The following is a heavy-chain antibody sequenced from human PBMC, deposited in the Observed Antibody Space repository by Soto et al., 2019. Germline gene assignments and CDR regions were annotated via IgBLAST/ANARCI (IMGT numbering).Heavy chain of an antibody. CDR3: ARGNSIAAAGTRIGWAFDI. J-gene: IGHJ3*02. Sequence: ASVKVSCKASGYTFTGYYMHWVRQAPGQGLEWMGWINPNSGGTNYAQKFQGRVTMTRDTSINTAYMELSRLRSDDTAVYYCARGNSIAAAGTRIGWAFDIWGQGTRVTVS. D-gene: IGHD6-13*01. CDR2: INPNSGGT. V-gene: IGHV1-2*02. CDR1: GYTFTGYY.